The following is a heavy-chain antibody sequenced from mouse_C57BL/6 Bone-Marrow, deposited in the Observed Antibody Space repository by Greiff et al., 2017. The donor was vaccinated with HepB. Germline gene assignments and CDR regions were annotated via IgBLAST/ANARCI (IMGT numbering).Heavy chain of an antibody. CDR3: ARRIITTVVATKYAMDY. CDR2: IDPANGNT. Sequence: EVQLQQSVAELVRPGASVKLSCTASGFNIKNTYMHWVKQRPEQGLEWIGRIDPANGNTKYAPKFQGKATITADTSSNTAYLKLSSLTSEDTAIYYGARRIITTVVATKYAMDYWGQGTSVTVSS. D-gene: IGHD1-1*01. V-gene: IGHV14-3*01. J-gene: IGHJ4*01. CDR1: GFNIKNTY.